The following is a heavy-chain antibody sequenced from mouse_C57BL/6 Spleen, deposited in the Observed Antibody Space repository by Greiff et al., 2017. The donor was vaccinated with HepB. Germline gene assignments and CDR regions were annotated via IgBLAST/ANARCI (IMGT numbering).Heavy chain of an antibody. D-gene: IGHD4-1*01. Sequence: LLESGAELVKPGASVKISCKASGYAFSSYWMNWVKQRPGKGLEWIGQIYPGDGDTNYNGKFKGQATLTADKSSSTAYMQLSSLTSEDSAVYFCARERLGRDYFDYWGQGTTLTVSS. CDR1: GYAFSSYW. J-gene: IGHJ2*01. CDR3: ARERLGRDYFDY. CDR2: IYPGDGDT. V-gene: IGHV1-80*01.